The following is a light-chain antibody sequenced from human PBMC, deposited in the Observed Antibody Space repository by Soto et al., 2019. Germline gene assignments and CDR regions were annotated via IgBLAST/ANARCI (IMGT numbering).Light chain of an antibody. Sequence: DIQMTQSPSTLSASVGDRVTITCRASQSISSWLAWYQQKPGKAPKLLIYDASSLESGVPSRFSGSGSGTEFTLTISSLQPDDFATYYCQQYNNPYTFGQGTKLEIK. CDR2: DAS. J-gene: IGKJ2*01. CDR3: QQYNNPYT. V-gene: IGKV1-5*01. CDR1: QSISSW.